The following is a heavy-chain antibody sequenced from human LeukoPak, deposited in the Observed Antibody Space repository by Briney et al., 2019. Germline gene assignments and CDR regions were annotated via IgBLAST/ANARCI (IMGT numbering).Heavy chain of an antibody. D-gene: IGHD3-16*01. CDR3: ARTPTHLYVWYRAYYFDY. Sequence: SETLSLTCAVYGGSSSGYYWSWIRQPPGKGLEWIGEINHSGSTNYNPSLKSRVTISVDTSKNQFSLKLSSVTAADTAVYYCARTPTHLYVWYRAYYFDYWGQGTLVTVSS. V-gene: IGHV4-34*01. J-gene: IGHJ4*02. CDR2: INHSGST. CDR1: GGSSSGYY.